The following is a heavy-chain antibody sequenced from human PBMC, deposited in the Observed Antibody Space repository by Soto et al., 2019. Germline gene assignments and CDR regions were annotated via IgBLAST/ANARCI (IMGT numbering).Heavy chain of an antibody. Sequence: GGSLRLSCAASGFTFSSYGMHWVRQAPGKGLEWVAVIWYDGSNKYYADSVKGRFTISRDNSKNTLYLQMNSLRAEDTAVYYCAAVAGNYYYMDVWGKGTTVTVSS. CDR3: AAVAGNYYYMDV. CDR2: IWYDGSNK. J-gene: IGHJ6*03. D-gene: IGHD6-19*01. V-gene: IGHV3-33*01. CDR1: GFTFSSYG.